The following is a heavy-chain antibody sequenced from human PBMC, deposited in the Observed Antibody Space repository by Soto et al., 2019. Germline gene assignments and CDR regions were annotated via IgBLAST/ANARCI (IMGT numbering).Heavy chain of an antibody. Sequence: EVLLLESGGGLVQPGGSLRLSCEASGFSFSSFAMNWVRQAPGKGLEWVSAIGDTGASTYYADSVKGRFTISRDNSRNTLYLQLNSLRAEDSAVYYCAKGMELDVWGTGTTVTVSS. V-gene: IGHV3-23*01. D-gene: IGHD1-26*01. CDR2: IGDTGAST. CDR3: AKGMELDV. J-gene: IGHJ6*04. CDR1: GFSFSSFA.